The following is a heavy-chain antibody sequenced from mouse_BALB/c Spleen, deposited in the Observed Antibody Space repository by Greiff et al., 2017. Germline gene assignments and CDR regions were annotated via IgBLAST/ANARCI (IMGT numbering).Heavy chain of an antibody. V-gene: IGHV1-7*01. D-gene: IGHD1-1*02. CDR2: INPSTGYT. CDR1: GYTFTSYW. CDR3: ARAGWGLAY. J-gene: IGHJ3*01. Sequence: VQLQQSGAELAKPGASVKMSCKASGYTFTSYWMHWVKQRPGQGLEWIGYINPSTGYTEYNQKFKDKATLTADKSSSTAYMQLSSLTSEDSAVYYCARAGWGLAYWGQGTLVTVSA.